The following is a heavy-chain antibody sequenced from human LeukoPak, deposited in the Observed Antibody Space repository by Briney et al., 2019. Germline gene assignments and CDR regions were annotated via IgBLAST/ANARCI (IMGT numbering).Heavy chain of an antibody. J-gene: IGHJ4*02. CDR1: GGTFSSYA. Sequence: ASVKVSCKASGGTFSSYAISWVRQAPGQGLEWMGRIIPILGIANYAQKFQGRVTINADKSTSTAYMALSSLRSEDTAVYYCARDARGVAIDYWGQGTLVTVSS. D-gene: IGHD2-8*01. CDR3: ARDARGVAIDY. V-gene: IGHV1-69*04. CDR2: IIPILGIA.